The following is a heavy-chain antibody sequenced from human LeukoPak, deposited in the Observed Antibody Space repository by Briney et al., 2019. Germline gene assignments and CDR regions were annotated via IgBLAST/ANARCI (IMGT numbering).Heavy chain of an antibody. CDR3: AKMSPQQFLPAAKDHFDY. J-gene: IGHJ4*02. D-gene: IGHD2-2*01. CDR1: GFTVSTNY. V-gene: IGHV3-23*01. Sequence: PGGSLRLSCAASGFTVSTNYMSWVRQVPGKGLEWVSAISGSGGSTYYADSVKGRFTISRDNSKNTLYLQMNSLRAEDTAVYYCAKMSPQQFLPAAKDHFDYWGQGTLVTVSS. CDR2: ISGSGGST.